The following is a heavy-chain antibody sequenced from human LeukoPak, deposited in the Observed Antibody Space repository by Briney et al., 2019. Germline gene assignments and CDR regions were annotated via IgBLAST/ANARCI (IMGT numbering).Heavy chain of an antibody. Sequence: SETLSLTCSGSGFSVSGGYYGGWIRQTPGEGLEWIGSIHHGASCYYNPSLRSRVTVSLDTPKNQFSLRMTSVTAAATDVYYCARGGGLVGPSDYWGQGILVTVSA. V-gene: IGHV4-38-2*02. CDR2: IHHGASC. CDR1: GFSVSGGYY. D-gene: IGHD3-16*01. CDR3: ARGGGLVGPSDY. J-gene: IGHJ4*02.